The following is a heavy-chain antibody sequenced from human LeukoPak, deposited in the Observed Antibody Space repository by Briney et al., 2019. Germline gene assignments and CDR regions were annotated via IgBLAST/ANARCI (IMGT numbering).Heavy chain of an antibody. J-gene: IGHJ5*02. CDR3: ARGRGYSSGWYRFDP. CDR1: GGSVSSGSYY. V-gene: IGHV4-61*01. CDR2: IYYSGST. Sequence: SETLSLTCTVSGGSVSSGSYYWSWIRQPPGKGLEWIGYIYYSGSTNYNPSLKSRVTISVDTSKNQFSLKLSSVTAADTAVYYCARGRGYSSGWYRFDPWGQGTLVTVSS. D-gene: IGHD6-19*01.